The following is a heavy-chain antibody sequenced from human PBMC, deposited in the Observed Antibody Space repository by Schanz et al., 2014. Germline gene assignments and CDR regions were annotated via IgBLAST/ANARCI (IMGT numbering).Heavy chain of an antibody. CDR3: AKYRYSVFDFDY. J-gene: IGHJ4*02. Sequence: EVQLVESGGGLVQPGGSLRLSCATSGFTFSTYAMSWVRQAPGKGLEWVSGISGSGVITYYEDSVKGRFTISRDNSKNTLYLQMNSLRVEDTAIYYCAKYRYSVFDFDYWGQGTLVTVSS. CDR2: ISGSGVIT. CDR1: GFTFSTYA. D-gene: IGHD3-16*02. V-gene: IGHV3-23*04.